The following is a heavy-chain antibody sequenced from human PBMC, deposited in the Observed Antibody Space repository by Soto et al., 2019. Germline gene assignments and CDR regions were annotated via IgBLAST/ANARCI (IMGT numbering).Heavy chain of an antibody. CDR3: ARLLQQLEPNWFDP. CDR2: IYHSGST. Sequence: QVQLQESGPGLVKPSGTLSLTCAVSGGSISSSNWWSWVRQPPGKGLEWIGEIYHSGSTNYNPSLKRRVTXXVXKSXTQFSLKLSSVTAADTAVYYCARLLQQLEPNWFDPWGQGTLVTVSS. V-gene: IGHV4-4*02. CDR1: GGSISSSNW. J-gene: IGHJ5*02. D-gene: IGHD6-13*01.